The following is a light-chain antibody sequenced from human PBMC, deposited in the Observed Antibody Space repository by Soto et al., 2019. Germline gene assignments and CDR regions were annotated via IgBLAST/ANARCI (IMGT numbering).Light chain of an antibody. CDR1: QSVASN. Sequence: EIVLTQSPATLSVSPGERATLSCRTSQSVASNFAWYQQKPGQAPRLLIYDISNRATGIPDRFSGSGSGTDFTLSISSLEPEDFAVYYCHQRYNWPFTFGPGTKVDIK. V-gene: IGKV3-11*01. J-gene: IGKJ3*01. CDR2: DIS. CDR3: HQRYNWPFT.